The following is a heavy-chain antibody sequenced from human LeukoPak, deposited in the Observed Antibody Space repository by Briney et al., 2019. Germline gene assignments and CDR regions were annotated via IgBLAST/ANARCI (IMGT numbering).Heavy chain of an antibody. D-gene: IGHD1-26*01. Sequence: PGGSLRLSCAASGFTFSSYGMHRVRQAPGKGLEWVAVMWSDGSNKYYADSVKGRFTISRDNSKNTLYLQMNSLTGEDTAVYYCARDLSGSYSRGIDYWGQGTLVTVSS. CDR3: ARDLSGSYSRGIDY. CDR2: MWSDGSNK. J-gene: IGHJ4*02. V-gene: IGHV3-33*01. CDR1: GFTFSSYG.